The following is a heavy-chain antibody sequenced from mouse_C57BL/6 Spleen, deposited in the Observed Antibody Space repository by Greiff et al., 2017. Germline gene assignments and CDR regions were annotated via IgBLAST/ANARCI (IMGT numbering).Heavy chain of an antibody. Sequence: QVQLQQSGAELARPGASVKMSCKASGYTFTSYTMHWVKQRPGQGLEWIGYINPRSGDTKYNQKFKDKATLTADKSSSTAYMQLSSLTSEDSAVYYCAKYCSSCYPFAYWGQGTRVTVSA. J-gene: IGHJ3*01. CDR2: INPRSGDT. D-gene: IGHD1-1*01. CDR3: AKYCSSCYPFAY. CDR1: GYTFTSYT. V-gene: IGHV1-4*01.